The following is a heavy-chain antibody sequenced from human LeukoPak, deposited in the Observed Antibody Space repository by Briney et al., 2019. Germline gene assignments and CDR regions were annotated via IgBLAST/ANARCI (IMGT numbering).Heavy chain of an antibody. V-gene: IGHV3-23*01. CDR3: AKTLNTYYYGSGSYEYYP. Sequence: GGSLRLSCAASGFTFSSYAMSWVRQAPGKGLEWVSAISGSGGSTYYADSVKGRFTISRDNSKNTLYLQMNSLRAEDTAVYYCAKTLNTYYYGSGSYEYYPWGQGTLVTVSS. D-gene: IGHD3-10*01. J-gene: IGHJ5*02. CDR1: GFTFSSYA. CDR2: ISGSGGST.